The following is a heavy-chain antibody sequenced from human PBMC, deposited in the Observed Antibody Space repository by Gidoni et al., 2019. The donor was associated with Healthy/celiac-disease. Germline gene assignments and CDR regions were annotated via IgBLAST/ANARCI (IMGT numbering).Heavy chain of an antibody. Sequence: EVQLVHSGGGLVKPGGALRPSCAASVFTFSSYSMNWVRQAPGKGLGWVSSINSTSIYIYYADSVKGRFTISRDNAKNSLYLQMSSLRAEDTAVYYCARGNSGNYLFDYWGQGTLVTVSS. V-gene: IGHV3-21*01. CDR2: INSTSIYI. J-gene: IGHJ4*02. CDR3: ARGNSGNYLFDY. CDR1: VFTFSSYS. D-gene: IGHD1-26*01.